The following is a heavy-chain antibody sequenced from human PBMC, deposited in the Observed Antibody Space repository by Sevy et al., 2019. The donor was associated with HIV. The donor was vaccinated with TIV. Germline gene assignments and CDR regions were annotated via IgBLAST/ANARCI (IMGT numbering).Heavy chain of an antibody. V-gene: IGHV4-34*01. CDR2: INHSGST. Sequence: SETLSLTCAVYGGSFSGYYWSWIRQPPGKGLEWIGKINHSGSTNYSPSLKSRVTISVDTSKNQFSLKLSSVTAADTAVYYCARRAVPAAMSWGQGTLVTVSS. J-gene: IGHJ4*02. CDR3: ARRAVPAAMS. CDR1: GGSFSGYY. D-gene: IGHD2-2*01.